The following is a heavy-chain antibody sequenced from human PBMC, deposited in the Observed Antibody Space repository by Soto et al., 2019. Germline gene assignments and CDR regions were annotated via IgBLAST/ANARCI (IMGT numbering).Heavy chain of an antibody. CDR2: ISGSGDST. J-gene: IGHJ4*02. V-gene: IGHV3-23*01. CDR1: GFTFSTYA. CDR3: AKGTVPAAIRRDYFDY. Sequence: GGSLRLSCAASGFTFSTYAMSWVRQAPGKGLEWVSAISGSGDSTYYADSVKGRFTISRDNSKNTLYLQMNSLRAGDTAVYYCAKGTVPAAIRRDYFDYWGQGTLVTVSS. D-gene: IGHD2-2*02.